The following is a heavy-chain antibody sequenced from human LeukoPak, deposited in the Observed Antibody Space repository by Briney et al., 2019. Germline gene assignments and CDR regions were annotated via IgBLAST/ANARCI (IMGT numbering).Heavy chain of an antibody. CDR3: AKDVVRLGAPTY. D-gene: IGHD3-16*01. CDR1: RFIFSSYA. J-gene: IGHJ4*02. Sequence: GGSLRLSCAASRFIFSSYAMNWVRQAPGKGLEWVSTISVSGGNIYYADSVKGRFTISRDNSKNTLYLQMTSLRAEDTAVYYCAKDVVRLGAPTYWGQGTLVTVSS. V-gene: IGHV3-23*01. CDR2: ISVSGGNI.